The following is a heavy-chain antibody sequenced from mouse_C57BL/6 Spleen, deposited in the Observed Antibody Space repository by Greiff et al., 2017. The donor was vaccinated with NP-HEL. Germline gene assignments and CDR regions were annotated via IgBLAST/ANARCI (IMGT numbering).Heavy chain of an antibody. CDR3: ARGGLRPLYYYAMDY. J-gene: IGHJ4*01. V-gene: IGHV1-26*01. CDR1: GYTFTDYY. CDR2: INPNNGGT. Sequence: EVQLQQSGPELVKPGASVKISCKASGYTFTDYYMNWVKQSHGKSLEWIGDINPNNGGTSYNQKFKSKATLTVDKSSSTAYMELRSLTSEDSAVYYCARGGLRPLYYYAMDYWGQGTSVTVSS. D-gene: IGHD3-2*02.